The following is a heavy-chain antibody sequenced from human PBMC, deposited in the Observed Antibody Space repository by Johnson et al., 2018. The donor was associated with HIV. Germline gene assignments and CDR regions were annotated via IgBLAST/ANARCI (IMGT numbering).Heavy chain of an antibody. Sequence: EQLVESGGGLVQPGGSLRLSCAASGFAFRTHWMVWVRQVPGKGPVWVARIYNDGSRTSYADSVKGRFTISRDNAKNTVDLQMNSLRVEDTAVYYCAKVDCGGDTCAGFDPFNLWGQGTLVTVSS. V-gene: IGHV3-74*01. D-gene: IGHD2-21*01. CDR2: IYNDGSRT. J-gene: IGHJ3*01. CDR3: AKVDCGGDTCAGFDPFNL. CDR1: GFAFRTHW.